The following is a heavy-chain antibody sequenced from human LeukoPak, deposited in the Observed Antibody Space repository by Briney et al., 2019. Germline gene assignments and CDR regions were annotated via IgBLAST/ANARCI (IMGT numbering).Heavy chain of an antibody. Sequence: SGPTLVNPTQTLTLTCTFSGFSLSTSGMCVSWIRQPPGQALEWLALIHWDDDKYYSTSLKTRLTISKDTSKNQVVLTMTNMDPVDTATYYCARIRGPRYVFEIWGQGTMVTVSS. V-gene: IGHV2-70*01. CDR3: ARIRGPRYVFEI. CDR1: GFSLSTSGMC. J-gene: IGHJ3*02. CDR2: IHWDDDK.